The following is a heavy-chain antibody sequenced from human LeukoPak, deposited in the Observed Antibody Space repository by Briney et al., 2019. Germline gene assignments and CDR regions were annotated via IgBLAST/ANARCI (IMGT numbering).Heavy chain of an antibody. CDR1: GFTFTNYV. CDR3: ARGNWNKLEVFDY. CDR2: ISGSGGST. J-gene: IGHJ4*02. D-gene: IGHD1/OR15-1a*01. V-gene: IGHV3-23*01. Sequence: GGSLRLSCAASGFTFTNYVMTWVRQAPGKGLEWVSAISGSGGSTYYADSVKGRFTVSRDNSKNTVYLQMNSLRAEDTAVYYCARGNWNKLEVFDYWGQGALVTVSS.